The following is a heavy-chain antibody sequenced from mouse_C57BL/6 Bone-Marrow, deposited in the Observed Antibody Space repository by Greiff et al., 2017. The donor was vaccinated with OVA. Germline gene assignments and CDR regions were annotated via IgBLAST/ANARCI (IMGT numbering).Heavy chain of an antibody. Sequence: VQLQQSGAELVKPGASVKLSCKASGYTFTEYTIHWVKQRSGQGLEWIGWFYPGSGSIKYNEKFKDKATLTADKSSSTGYMELSRLTSEDSAVYFCARHEEERQLRRAWFAYWGQGTLVTVSA. CDR2: FYPGSGSI. D-gene: IGHD3-2*02. V-gene: IGHV1-62-2*01. CDR1: GYTFTEYT. CDR3: ARHEEERQLRRAWFAY. J-gene: IGHJ3*01.